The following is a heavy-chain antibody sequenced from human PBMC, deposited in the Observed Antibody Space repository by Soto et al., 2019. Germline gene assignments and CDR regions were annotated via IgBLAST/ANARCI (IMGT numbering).Heavy chain of an antibody. Sequence: GGSLRLSCAASGFTFITAWMNWVRQAPGKGLEWIGRIKSKNDGGTTDYAAPVKGRFTISRGDSKNTVYLQMNSLRTEDTALYYCAADLPGHGGGYEFDYWGQGTPVTVSS. J-gene: IGHJ4*01. D-gene: IGHD2-15*01. CDR2: IKSKNDGGTT. CDR1: GFTFITAW. V-gene: IGHV3-15*07. CDR3: AADLPGHGGGYEFDY.